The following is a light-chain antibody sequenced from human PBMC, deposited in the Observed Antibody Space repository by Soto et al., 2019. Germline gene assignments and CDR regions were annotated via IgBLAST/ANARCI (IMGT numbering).Light chain of an antibody. CDR2: GAF. J-gene: IGKJ4*01. V-gene: IGKV3-15*01. CDR3: QQYQNWPPLT. CDR1: QSVSYN. Sequence: EIVMTQSPATLSVSPGETATLSCRASQSVSYNLAWYQQKPGQGPRLLIYGAFTRATGIPARFSGSGSGTAFTLPISSLQSEDFAVYYCQQYQNWPPLTFGGGTKVEIK.